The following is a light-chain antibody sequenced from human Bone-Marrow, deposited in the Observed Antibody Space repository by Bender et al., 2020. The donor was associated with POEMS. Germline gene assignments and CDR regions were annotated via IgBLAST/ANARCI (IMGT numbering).Light chain of an antibody. CDR2: QTS. J-gene: IGLJ3*02. CDR3: QAWDASTGV. Sequence: VSVSPGQTATITCSGDTVGDRYVFWYQQKSGQSPSLLIYQTSKRPSGISERFSGSKSGNTASLTISGTQPLDESDYYCQAWDASTGVFGGGTRLTVL. CDR1: TVGDRY. V-gene: IGLV3-1*01.